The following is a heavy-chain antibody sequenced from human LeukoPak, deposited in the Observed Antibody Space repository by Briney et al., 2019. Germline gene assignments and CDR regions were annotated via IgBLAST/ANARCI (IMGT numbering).Heavy chain of an antibody. CDR3: AKDRAPGLTRLPNWFDP. Sequence: TGGSLRLSCAASGLTFSSYGMHWVRQAPGKGLEWVAVISYDGSNKYYADSVKGRFTISRDNSKNTLYLQMNSLRAEDTAVYYCAKDRAPGLTRLPNWFDPWGQGTPVTVSS. D-gene: IGHD2-15*01. CDR1: GLTFSSYG. CDR2: ISYDGSNK. J-gene: IGHJ5*02. V-gene: IGHV3-30*18.